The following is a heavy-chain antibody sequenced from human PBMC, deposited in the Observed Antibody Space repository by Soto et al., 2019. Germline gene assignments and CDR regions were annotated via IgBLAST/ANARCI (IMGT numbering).Heavy chain of an antibody. D-gene: IGHD3-10*01. V-gene: IGHV3-30-3*01. CDR3: ARGTGSGSFLIDY. J-gene: IGHJ4*02. CDR1: GFPFTSYA. CDR2: ISSDGSTI. Sequence: QVLLVESGGGVVQPGTSLTLSCAASGFPFTSYAMHWVRRTPEKGLQWLTIISSDGSTIHYVDSVKGRFTISRDNSKNTVYLQMNSLRADDTAVYYCARGTGSGSFLIDYWGQGTLVTVSS.